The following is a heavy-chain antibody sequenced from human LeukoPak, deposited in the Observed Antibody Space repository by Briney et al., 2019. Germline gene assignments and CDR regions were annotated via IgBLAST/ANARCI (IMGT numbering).Heavy chain of an antibody. D-gene: IGHD2-15*01. V-gene: IGHV5-51*01. CDR3: ARAGYCSGGSCYKGRLDY. J-gene: IGHJ4*02. CDR2: IYPGDSDT. CDR1: GYSLTSYW. Sequence: GESLKISCKGSGYSLTSYWIGWVRQMPGKGLEWMGIIYPGDSDTRYSPSFQGQVTISADKSLSTAYLQWSRLKASDTAMYFCARAGYCSGGSCYKGRLDYWGQGTLVTVSS.